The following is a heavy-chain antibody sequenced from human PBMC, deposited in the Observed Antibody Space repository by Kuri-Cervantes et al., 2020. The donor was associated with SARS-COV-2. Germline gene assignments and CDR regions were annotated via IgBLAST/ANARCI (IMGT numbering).Heavy chain of an antibody. CDR3: AVGGEYQMLGPYLNY. J-gene: IGHJ4*02. CDR1: GGTFTNYA. Sequence: SVKVSCKASGGTFTNYAITWPRQAPGQGLEWMGRLSPVLRTTHYAQKFQGRLTITADNSTTTAYMDLGSLKSDDTAVYYCAVGGEYQMLGPYLNYWGQGTLVTVSS. V-gene: IGHV1-69*04. D-gene: IGHD3-16*01. CDR2: LSPVLRTT.